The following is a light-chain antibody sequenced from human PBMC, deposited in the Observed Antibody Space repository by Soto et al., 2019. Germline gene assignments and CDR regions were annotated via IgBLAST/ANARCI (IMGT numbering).Light chain of an antibody. V-gene: IGKV1-16*01. J-gene: IGKJ5*01. CDR2: AAS. CDR3: ELYKGYPQT. CDR1: QGIETY. Sequence: DIQVTQYPSSLSASVGDRVTITLLASQGIETYLAWFQQKPGKAPKSLIYAASSLHSGVPSRFGGSWFGTDFTLTISSLQPEDFATYYCELYKGYPQTFGQGTRLEI.